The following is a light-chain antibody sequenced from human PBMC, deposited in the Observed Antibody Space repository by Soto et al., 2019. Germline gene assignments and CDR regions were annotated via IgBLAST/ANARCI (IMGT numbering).Light chain of an antibody. J-gene: IGKJ2*01. CDR1: QSISSW. Sequence: DIQMTQSPSTLSASVGDRVTITCRASQSISSWLAWYQQKPGKAPKLLIYDASSLESGVPSRFSGSGSGTEFTLTISSLQPDDFATYYCQQYNSFLTFGQGTKLEIK. CDR3: QQYNSFLT. CDR2: DAS. V-gene: IGKV1-5*01.